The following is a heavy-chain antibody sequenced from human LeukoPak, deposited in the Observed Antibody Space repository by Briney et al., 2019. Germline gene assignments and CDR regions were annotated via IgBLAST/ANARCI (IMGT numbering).Heavy chain of an antibody. Sequence: GGSLRLSCAASGFTFSRYAMSWVRQAPGKGLEWVSSISGSGGSTYYADSVKGRFTISRDNSKNTLYLQMDSLRAEDTAVYYCAKDPFGGVSITFDYWGQGSLVTVSS. V-gene: IGHV3-23*01. CDR2: ISGSGGST. CDR1: GFTFSRYA. D-gene: IGHD3-16*01. J-gene: IGHJ4*02. CDR3: AKDPFGGVSITFDY.